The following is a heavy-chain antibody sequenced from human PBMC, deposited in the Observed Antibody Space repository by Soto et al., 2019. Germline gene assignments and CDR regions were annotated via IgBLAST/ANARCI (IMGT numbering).Heavy chain of an antibody. CDR3: ARTKGYPYGPTLNYYYGMDV. Sequence: QVQLVQSGAEVKKPGSSVKVSCKASGGTFNNYAISWVRQAPGQGLEWLGGIIPIFGTANYAQKFQGRVTIIADESTSTAYMELSSLRSEDTAVYYCARTKGYPYGPTLNYYYGMDVWGQGTTVTVSS. CDR1: GGTFNNYA. D-gene: IGHD5-18*01. V-gene: IGHV1-69*01. CDR2: IIPIFGTA. J-gene: IGHJ6*02.